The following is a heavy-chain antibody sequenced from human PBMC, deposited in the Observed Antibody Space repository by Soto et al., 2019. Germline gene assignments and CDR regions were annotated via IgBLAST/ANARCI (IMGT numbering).Heavy chain of an antibody. Sequence: SETLSLTCTVSGGSISSYYWSWIRQPPGKGLEWIGYIYYSGSTNYNPSLKSRVTISVDTSKNQFSLKLSSVTAADTAVYYCARQRPHRLRYFDWSDGNWFDPWGQGTLVTVSS. CDR1: GGSISSYY. V-gene: IGHV4-59*08. J-gene: IGHJ5*02. D-gene: IGHD3-9*01. CDR2: IYYSGST. CDR3: ARQRPHRLRYFDWSDGNWFDP.